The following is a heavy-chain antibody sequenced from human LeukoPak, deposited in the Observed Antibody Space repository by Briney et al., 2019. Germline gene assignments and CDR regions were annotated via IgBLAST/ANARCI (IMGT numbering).Heavy chain of an antibody. CDR2: ISGNGADT. CDR1: GFTFSRYG. D-gene: IGHD3-9*01. CDR3: AKGGYYDILTGYYSYYFDY. V-gene: IGHV3-23*01. J-gene: IGHJ4*02. Sequence: GALRLSCATSGFTFSRYGMSWVRQAPGKGLEWVSAISGNGADTYYADAVKGRFTISRDNSKNTLYLQMNSLRAEDTAVYYCAKGGYYDILTGYYSYYFDYWGQGTLVTVSS.